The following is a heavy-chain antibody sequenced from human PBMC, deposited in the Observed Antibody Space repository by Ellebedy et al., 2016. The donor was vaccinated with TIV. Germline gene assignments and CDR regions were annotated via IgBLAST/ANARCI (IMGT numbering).Heavy chain of an antibody. Sequence: SETLSLXXTVSGGSISNYYWSWFRQPPGKRLEWIAYIYYNGNTNYNPSLKSRVTISVVTSENRFSLRLTSVTAADTAAYYCARHFNSGTYPLDYWGPGTLVTVSS. D-gene: IGHD3-10*01. CDR2: IYYNGNT. J-gene: IGHJ4*02. CDR1: GGSISNYY. V-gene: IGHV4-59*08. CDR3: ARHFNSGTYPLDY.